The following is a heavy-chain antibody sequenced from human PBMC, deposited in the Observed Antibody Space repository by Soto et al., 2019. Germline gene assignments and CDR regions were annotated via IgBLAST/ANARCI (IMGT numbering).Heavy chain of an antibody. D-gene: IGHD3-22*01. CDR3: PRDAPSSGFNSGWFDP. CDR2: IYYSGNT. V-gene: IGHV4-31*03. CDR1: GGSIISGGYY. Sequence: SETLSLTCTVSGGSIISGGYYWIWIRQHPGKGLEWIGYIYYSGNTYYNPSLKSRVTISVDTSKNQFSLKLSSVTAADTAVYYCPRDAPSSGFNSGWFDPWGQGTLVTVSS. J-gene: IGHJ5*02.